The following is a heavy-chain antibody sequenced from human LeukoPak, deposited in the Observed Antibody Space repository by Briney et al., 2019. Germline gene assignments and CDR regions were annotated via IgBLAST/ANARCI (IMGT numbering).Heavy chain of an antibody. J-gene: IGHJ4*02. CDR2: ISQDGSDI. Sequence: GGSLRLSCAASGFTFSSHGMQWVRQAPGKGLEWVATISQDGSDIFYVESGKGRFTISRDNSKTTVYLQMTGLRTGDTGVYYCARVRDPFRWTRTLDHWGQGTRVIVSS. CDR1: GFTFSSHG. V-gene: IGHV3-30*03. D-gene: IGHD4-23*01. CDR3: ARVRDPFRWTRTLDH.